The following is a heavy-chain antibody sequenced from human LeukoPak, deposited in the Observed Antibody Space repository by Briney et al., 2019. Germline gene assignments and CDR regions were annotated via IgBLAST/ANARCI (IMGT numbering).Heavy chain of an antibody. Sequence: GGSLRLSCEASGTRVRVNNMYWVRQAPGKGVGWVCFIRSKDYGGTSEYAASVKGRFTISRDEAKSIAYLPMTSLKTEDTGVYYCITPDKPLGYCRGGSCSLGCSWGKGTTVTISS. J-gene: IGHJ6*04. CDR2: IRSKDYGGTS. CDR1: GTRVRVNN. D-gene: IGHD2-15*01. CDR3: ITPDKPLGYCRGGSCSLGCS. V-gene: IGHV3-49*04.